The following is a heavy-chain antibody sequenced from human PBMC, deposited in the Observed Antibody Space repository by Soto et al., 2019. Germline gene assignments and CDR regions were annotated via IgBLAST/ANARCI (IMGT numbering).Heavy chain of an antibody. Sequence: PGGSLRLSCAAPGFSCSSYGMHCVRQAPGKGLEWVAVIWYDGSNKYYADSVKGRFTISRDNSKNTLYLQMNSLRAEDTAVYYCSIAAAQALAICGQRTMVTVSS. D-gene: IGHD6-13*01. CDR2: IWYDGSNK. V-gene: IGHV3-33*01. J-gene: IGHJ3*02. CDR1: GFSCSSYG. CDR3: SIAAAQALAI.